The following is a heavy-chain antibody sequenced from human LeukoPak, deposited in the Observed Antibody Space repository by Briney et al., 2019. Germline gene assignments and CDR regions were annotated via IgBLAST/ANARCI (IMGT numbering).Heavy chain of an antibody. CDR1: GFIFSNYW. V-gene: IGHV3-7*01. CDR3: AGEDDWNYEDY. J-gene: IGHJ4*02. Sequence: GGSLRLSCAASGFIFSNYWMSWVRQARGKGLEWVANIKQEGSEKYYVNSVKGRFTISRDSAKNSLYVQMNSLRAEHTAIYFCAGEDDWNYEDYWGLGTLVTVSS. CDR2: IKQEGSEK. D-gene: IGHD1-7*01.